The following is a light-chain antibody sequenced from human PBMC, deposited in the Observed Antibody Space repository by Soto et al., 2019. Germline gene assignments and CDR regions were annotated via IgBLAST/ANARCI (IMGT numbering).Light chain of an antibody. J-gene: IGKJ1*01. CDR1: QSVRSN. CDR3: QQYGSSPSWT. V-gene: IGKV3-20*01. Sequence: EIVMTQSPVTLSVYPGERATLSCRASQSVRSNLAWYQQKPGQAPSLLIYGAFTRATGIPDRFSGSGSGTDFSLTISRVEPEEFAVYYCQQYGSSPSWTLGQWTKVDIK. CDR2: GAF.